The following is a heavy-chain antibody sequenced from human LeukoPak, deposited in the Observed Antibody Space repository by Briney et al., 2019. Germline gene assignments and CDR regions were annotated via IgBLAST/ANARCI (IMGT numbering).Heavy chain of an antibody. CDR3: ARDWCSPRGGGDCYISLTPLLDY. CDR1: GGTFSSYA. D-gene: IGHD2-21*02. CDR2: IISIFGTA. V-gene: IGHV1-69*06. J-gene: IGHJ4*02. Sequence: SVKVSCKASGGTFSSYAISWVRQAPGQGLEWMGGIISIFGTANYAQKFQGRVTITADKSTSTAYMELSSLRSEDTAVYYCARDWCSPRGGGDCYISLTPLLDYWGQGTLVTVSS.